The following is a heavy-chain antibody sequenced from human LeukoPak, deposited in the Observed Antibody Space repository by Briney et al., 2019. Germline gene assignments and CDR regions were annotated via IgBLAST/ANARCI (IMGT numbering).Heavy chain of an antibody. CDR1: GGSISNYY. CDR2: IYYSGNT. Sequence: SETLSLTCTVSGGSISNYYWSWIRQPPGKGLEWIGYIYYSGNTNYNPSLKSRVTISVDTSKNQFSLKMSSVTAADTAVYYCVRENYSSGWYGIIDFWGQGTLVTVSS. CDR3: VRENYSSGWYGIIDF. D-gene: IGHD6-19*01. J-gene: IGHJ4*02. V-gene: IGHV4-59*01.